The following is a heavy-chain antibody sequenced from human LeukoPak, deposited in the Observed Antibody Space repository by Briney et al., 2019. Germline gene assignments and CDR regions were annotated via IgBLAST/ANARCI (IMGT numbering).Heavy chain of an antibody. CDR1: GYTFTSYD. Sequence: ASVKVSCKASGYTFTSYDINWVRQATGQGLEWMGWMNPNSGNTGYAQKFQGRVTITRNTSISTAYMELSSLRSEDTAVYYCARGALPRGGHYFDYWGQGTLVTVSS. V-gene: IGHV1-8*03. D-gene: IGHD3-10*01. CDR2: MNPNSGNT. J-gene: IGHJ4*02. CDR3: ARGALPRGGHYFDY.